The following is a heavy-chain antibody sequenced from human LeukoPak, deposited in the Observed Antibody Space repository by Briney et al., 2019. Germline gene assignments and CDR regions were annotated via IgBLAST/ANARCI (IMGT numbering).Heavy chain of an antibody. CDR3: ARVKYYYDSSGYYLGAFDI. J-gene: IGHJ3*02. D-gene: IGHD3-22*01. V-gene: IGHV4-59*08. Sequence: SETLSLTCTVSGGSISSYYWSWIRQPPGKGLEWIGYIYYSGSTNYNPSLKSRVTISVDTSKNQFSLKLSSVTAADTAVYYCARVKYYYDSSGYYLGAFDIWGQGTMVTVYS. CDR2: IYYSGST. CDR1: GGSISSYY.